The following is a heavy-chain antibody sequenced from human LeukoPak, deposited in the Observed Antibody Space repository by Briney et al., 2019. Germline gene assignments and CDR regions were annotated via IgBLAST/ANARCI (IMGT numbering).Heavy chain of an antibody. Sequence: GGSLRLSCAASGFTFSSYGMHWVRQAPGKGLEWVAVIWYDGSNKYYADSVKGRFTISRDNSKNTLYLQMNSLRAEDTAVYYCARGRIENWFDPWGQGTLVTVSS. CDR2: IWYDGSNK. D-gene: IGHD2-15*01. J-gene: IGHJ5*02. CDR3: ARGRIENWFDP. V-gene: IGHV3-33*01. CDR1: GFTFSSYG.